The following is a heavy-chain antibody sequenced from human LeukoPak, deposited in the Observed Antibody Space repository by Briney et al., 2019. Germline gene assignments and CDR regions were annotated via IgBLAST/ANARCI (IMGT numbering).Heavy chain of an antibody. J-gene: IGHJ3*02. CDR1: GFTFSNYW. CDR3: ARVGMDDYVWGSYPPNAFDI. D-gene: IGHD3-16*02. V-gene: IGHV3-7*01. Sequence: GGSLRLSCASSGFTFSNYWMTWVRQAPGKGLEWVANIKHDGGEKYYVDSVKGRFTISRDNAKNSLYLQMNSLRAEDTAVYYCARVGMDDYVWGSYPPNAFDIWGQGTMVTVSS. CDR2: IKHDGGEK.